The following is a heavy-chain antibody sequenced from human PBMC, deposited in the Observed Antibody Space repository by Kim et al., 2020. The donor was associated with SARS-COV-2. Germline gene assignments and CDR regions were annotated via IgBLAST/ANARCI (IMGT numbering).Heavy chain of an antibody. CDR1: GDSVSSTSAA. J-gene: IGHJ5*02. Sequence: SQTLSLTCAISGDSVSSTSAAWNWIRQSPSRGLEWLGRTYYRSKWYNDYAVSVKSRITINPDTSKNQFSLQLNSVTPEDTAVYYCARDYYDSSGYFNWFDPWGQGTLVTVSS. V-gene: IGHV6-1*01. CDR3: ARDYYDSSGYFNWFDP. D-gene: IGHD3-22*01. CDR2: TYYRSKWYN.